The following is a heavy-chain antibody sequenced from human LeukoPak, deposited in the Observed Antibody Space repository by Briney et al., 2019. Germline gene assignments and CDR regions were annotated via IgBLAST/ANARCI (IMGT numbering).Heavy chain of an antibody. CDR1: GYTFTSYA. CDR2: INAGNGNT. J-gene: IGHJ4*02. CDR3: ARDLWTSGSVDY. Sequence: ASVKVSCKASGYTFTSYAMHWVRQAPGQRLEWMGWINAGNGNTKYSQKFQGRVTITRDTSASTAYMELSSLRSEGTAVYYCARDLWTSGSVDYWGQGTLVTVSS. V-gene: IGHV1-3*01. D-gene: IGHD3-3*01.